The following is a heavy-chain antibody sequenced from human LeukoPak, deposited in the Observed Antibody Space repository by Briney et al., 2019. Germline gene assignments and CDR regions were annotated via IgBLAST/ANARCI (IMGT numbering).Heavy chain of an antibody. V-gene: IGHV3-30*03. CDR3: ATLGDNSSWFRD. J-gene: IGHJ4*02. CDR1: GFTFSSYG. CDR2: ISYDGSNK. Sequence: GGSLRLSCAASGFTFSSYGMHWVRQAPGKGLEWVAVISYDGSNKYYADSVKGRFTISRDNAKNSLHLQMNSLRAEDTAVYYCATLGDNSSWFRDWGQGTLVTVSS. D-gene: IGHD6-13*01.